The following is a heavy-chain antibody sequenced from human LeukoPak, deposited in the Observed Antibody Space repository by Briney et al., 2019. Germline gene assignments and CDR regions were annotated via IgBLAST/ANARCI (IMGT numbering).Heavy chain of an antibody. V-gene: IGHV1-2*06. CDR1: GYIFTAYY. CDR2: INPKSGGT. Sequence: GASVKVSCKASGYIFTAYYIHWVRQSHAQGLEWMGRINPKSGGTDDAQDFQGRVTMTRDSSINTVHLYLSSLTSDDTAVYYCARDLASTPHWELDYWGQGSPVTVSP. D-gene: IGHD7-27*01. J-gene: IGHJ4*02. CDR3: ARDLASTPHWELDY.